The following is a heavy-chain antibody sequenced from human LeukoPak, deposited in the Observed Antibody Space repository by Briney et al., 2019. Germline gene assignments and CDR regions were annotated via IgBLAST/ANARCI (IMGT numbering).Heavy chain of an antibody. V-gene: IGHV4-34*01. D-gene: IGHD3-10*01. CDR3: ARQLRFTGPGKYYFDY. CDR2: INHSGST. Sequence: SETLSLTCAVYGGSFSGYYWSWIRQPPGKGLEWIGEINHSGSTNYNPSLKSRVTISVDTSKNQFSLKLGSVTAADTAVYYCARQLRFTGPGKYYFDYWGQGTLVTVSS. J-gene: IGHJ4*02. CDR1: GGSFSGYY.